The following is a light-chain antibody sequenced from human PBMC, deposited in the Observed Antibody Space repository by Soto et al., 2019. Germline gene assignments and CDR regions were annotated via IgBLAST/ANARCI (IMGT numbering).Light chain of an antibody. V-gene: IGLV1-51*01. J-gene: IGLJ2*01. CDR1: SSNIGNNY. CDR3: GTWDNSLTYVV. Sequence: QSVLTQPPSVSAAPGQKVTISCSGSSSNIGNNYVSWYQQLPGTAPKLLIYDSDKRPSGIPDRFSGSKSGTSATLGITGLQTGDEADYYCGTWDNSLTYVVFGGGTQLTVL. CDR2: DSD.